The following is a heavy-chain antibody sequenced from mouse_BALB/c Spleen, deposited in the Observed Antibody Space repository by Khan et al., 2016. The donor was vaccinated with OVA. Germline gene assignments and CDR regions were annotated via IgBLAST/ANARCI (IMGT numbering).Heavy chain of an antibody. CDR2: INPNSGYT. CDR1: GYTFTSNT. J-gene: IGHJ4*01. CDR3: ARRTSVYTMDY. D-gene: IGHD1-1*01. Sequence: QVQLQQSGAELARPGDSVKMSCKASGYTFTSNTMHWVKQRPGQGLEWIGYINPNSGYTNYNQNFKDKATLTADKSSSTAYMQLSSLTSEDSAVYYCARRTSVYTMDYWGQGTSVTVSS. V-gene: IGHV1-4*01.